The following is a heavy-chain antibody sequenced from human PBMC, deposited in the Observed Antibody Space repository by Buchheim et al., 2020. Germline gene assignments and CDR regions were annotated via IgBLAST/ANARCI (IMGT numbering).Heavy chain of an antibody. V-gene: IGHV4-59*01. J-gene: IGHJ4*02. Sequence: QVQLQESGPRLVKPSETLSLTCTVSGGSISGYYWSWIRQPPEKGLEWIGYVSYSGTTVYEPSLERRVTISVDTHNKQFSLKLTSATAADTAVYYCARVRASGWYFFDFWGQGTL. CDR2: VSYSGTT. D-gene: IGHD6-19*01. CDR1: GGSISGYY. CDR3: ARVRASGWYFFDF.